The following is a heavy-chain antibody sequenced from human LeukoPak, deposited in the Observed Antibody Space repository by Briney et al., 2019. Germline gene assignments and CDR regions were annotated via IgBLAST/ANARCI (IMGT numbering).Heavy chain of an antibody. CDR2: IKQDGSEK. J-gene: IGHJ4*02. D-gene: IGHD3-10*01. CDR1: GFTFSSYW. CDR3: ARDRNYYGSGRLDY. V-gene: IGHV3-7*03. Sequence: GGSLRLSCAASGFTFSSYWMSWVRQAPGKGLEWVANIKQDGSEKYYVDSVKGRFTISRDNAKNSLYLQMNSLRAEDTAVYYCARDRNYYGSGRLDYWGQGTLVTVSS.